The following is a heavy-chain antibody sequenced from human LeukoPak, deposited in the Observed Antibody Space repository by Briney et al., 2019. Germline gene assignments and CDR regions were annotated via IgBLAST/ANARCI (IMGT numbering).Heavy chain of an antibody. J-gene: IGHJ4*02. CDR1: GFTFSSYW. CDR3: ARDASGYALYFDY. CDR2: IKQDGSEK. D-gene: IGHD5-12*01. Sequence: PGGSLRLSCAASGFTFSSYWMSWVRQAPGKGLEWAANIKQDGSEKYQVDSVKGRFTISRDNAKNSLYLQMNSLRAEDTAVYYCARDASGYALYFDYWGQGTLVTVSS. V-gene: IGHV3-7*01.